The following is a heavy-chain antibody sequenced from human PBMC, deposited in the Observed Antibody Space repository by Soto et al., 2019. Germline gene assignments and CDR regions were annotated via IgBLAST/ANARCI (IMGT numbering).Heavy chain of an antibody. CDR2: ISSNGGST. J-gene: IGHJ6*02. V-gene: IGHV3-64D*08. CDR1: GFTFSSYW. Sequence: GGSLRLSCAASGFTFSSYWMHWVSQAPGKGLEYVSAISSNGGSTYYADSVKGRFTISRDNSKNTLYLQMSSLRAEDTAVYYCVKELGVVVPAAIYYYGMDVWGQGTTVTVS. CDR3: VKELGVVVPAAIYYYGMDV. D-gene: IGHD2-2*01.